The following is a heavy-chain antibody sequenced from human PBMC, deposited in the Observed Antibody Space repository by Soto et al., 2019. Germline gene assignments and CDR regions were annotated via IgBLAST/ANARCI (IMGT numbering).Heavy chain of an antibody. Sequence: GSSVKVSCKVSGFSYSTSAVPWVRQARVQRLEWIGWIVVGSGNTGYAQKFQERVTITRDMSTKTTYMEMRSLTSDDTAVYYCAADPSHNNWCAPWGKGTPVTAPQ. CDR2: IVVGSGNT. CDR3: AADPSHNNWCAP. J-gene: IGHJ5*02. CDR1: GFSYSTSA. V-gene: IGHV1-58*01.